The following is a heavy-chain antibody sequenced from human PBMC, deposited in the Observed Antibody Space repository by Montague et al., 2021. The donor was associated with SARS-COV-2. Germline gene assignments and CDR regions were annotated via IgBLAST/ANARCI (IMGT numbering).Heavy chain of an antibody. CDR1: GGSFSGYY. Sequence: SETLSLTCAVYGGSFSGYYWSWIRQSPGKGLEWIGEINHSGTTNYNPSLKSRVIISADTSKNQFSLKTSSVTAADTAVYCCARGGRGSRYHLLSGTWFDPWGQGTLVTVSS. V-gene: IGHV4-34*01. CDR2: INHSGTT. D-gene: IGHD2-2*01. J-gene: IGHJ5*02. CDR3: ARGGRGSRYHLLSGTWFDP.